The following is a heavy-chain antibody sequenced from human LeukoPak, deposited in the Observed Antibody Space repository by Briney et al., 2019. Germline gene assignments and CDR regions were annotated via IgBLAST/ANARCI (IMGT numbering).Heavy chain of an antibody. CDR2: IKQDGSEK. Sequence: PGGSLRLSCAASGFTFSNAWMSWVRQAPGKGLEWVANIKQDGSEKYYVDSVKGRFTISRDNAKNSLYLQMNSLRAEDTAVYYCARDGGSSSWYGVDNWGQGTLVTVSS. J-gene: IGHJ4*02. V-gene: IGHV3-7*01. CDR3: ARDGGSSSWYGVDN. CDR1: GFTFSNAW. D-gene: IGHD6-13*01.